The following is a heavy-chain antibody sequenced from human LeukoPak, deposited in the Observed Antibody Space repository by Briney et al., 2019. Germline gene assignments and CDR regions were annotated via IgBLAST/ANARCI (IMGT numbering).Heavy chain of an antibody. V-gene: IGHV3-23*01. CDR3: AKSGYCSGGSCYSGFDP. J-gene: IGHJ5*02. D-gene: IGHD2-15*01. CDR1: GFTFSSYA. Sequence: GSLRVSCAASGFTFSSYAMSWVCQAPGKGLEWVSAISGSGGSTYYADSVKGRFTISRDNSKNTLYLQMNSLRAEDTAVYYCAKSGYCSGGSCYSGFDPWGQGTLVTVSS. CDR2: ISGSGGST.